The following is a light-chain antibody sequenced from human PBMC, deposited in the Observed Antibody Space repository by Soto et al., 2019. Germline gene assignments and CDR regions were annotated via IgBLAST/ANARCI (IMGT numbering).Light chain of an antibody. Sequence: EILLTQSPGTLSLSPGERATLSCRASQSVSPSSLAWYQQRPGQSPRLLIYGASSRATGIPDRFSGRGSGTDFTLIISRLEPEDFAVYYCQRYNNWPLTFGGGTKVDIK. V-gene: IGKV3-20*01. CDR1: QSVSPSS. CDR3: QRYNNWPLT. CDR2: GAS. J-gene: IGKJ4*01.